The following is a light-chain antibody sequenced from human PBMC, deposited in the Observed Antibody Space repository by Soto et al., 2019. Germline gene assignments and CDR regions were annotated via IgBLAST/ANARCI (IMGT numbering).Light chain of an antibody. CDR1: QSLLHSNGYNY. Sequence: DIVMTQSPLSLPVTPGEPASISCRSSQSLLHSNGYNYLDWYLQKPGQSPQLLIYLGSNRASGVPDRFSGSGTGTYFTLTISRVEAEDVGVYYCMQALQSPPFAFGPGTKVDIK. CDR2: LGS. CDR3: MQALQSPPFA. V-gene: IGKV2-28*01. J-gene: IGKJ3*01.